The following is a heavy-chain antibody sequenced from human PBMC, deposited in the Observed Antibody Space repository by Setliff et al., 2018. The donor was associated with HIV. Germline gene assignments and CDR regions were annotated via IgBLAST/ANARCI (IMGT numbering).Heavy chain of an antibody. V-gene: IGHV4-39*07. D-gene: IGHD5-12*01. CDR3: ARTKADGYNGVFDS. CDR2: IYHSGST. Sequence: SETLSLTCTVSGGSISGSSYHWGWIRQTPGKGLEWIGSIYHSGSTYYNPSLKSRVTISVDTSKNRFSLRLTSVTAADTAVYYSARTKADGYNGVFDSWGQGTLVTVSS. CDR1: GGSISGSSYH. J-gene: IGHJ4*02.